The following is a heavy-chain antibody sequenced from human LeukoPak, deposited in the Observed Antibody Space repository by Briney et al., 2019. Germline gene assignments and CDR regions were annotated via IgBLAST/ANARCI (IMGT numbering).Heavy chain of an antibody. V-gene: IGHV3-69-1*02. D-gene: IGHD3-10*02. CDR1: GFTFSAYT. J-gene: IGHJ6*04. CDR3: AELGITMIGGV. CDR2: IYSGGST. Sequence: GGSLRLSCAASGFTFSAYTMNWVRQAPGKGLEWVSVIYSGGSTYYADSVKGRFTISRDNAKNSLYLQMNSLRAEDTAVYYCAELGITMIGGVWGKGTTVTISS.